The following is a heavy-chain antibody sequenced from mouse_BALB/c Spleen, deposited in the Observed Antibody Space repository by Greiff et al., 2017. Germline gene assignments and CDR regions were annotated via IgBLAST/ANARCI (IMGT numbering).Heavy chain of an antibody. CDR1: GFTFSSYA. CDR3: AREVYGNYPFAY. J-gene: IGHJ3*01. CDR2: ISSGGST. V-gene: IGHV5-6-5*01. D-gene: IGHD2-1*01. Sequence: EVQRVESGGGLVKPGGSLKLSCAASGFTFSSYAMSWVRQTPEKRLEWVASISSGGSTYYPDSVKGRFTISRDNARNILYLQMSSLRSDDTAMYYCAREVYGNYPFAYWGQGTLVTVSA.